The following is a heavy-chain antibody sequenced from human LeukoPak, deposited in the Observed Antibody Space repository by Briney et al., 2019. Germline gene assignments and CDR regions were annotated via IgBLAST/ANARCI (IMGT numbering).Heavy chain of an antibody. CDR3: EKATGYLL. CDR2: ISYHGINE. D-gene: IGHD1-14*01. V-gene: IGHV3-30*18. J-gene: IGHJ4*02. Sequence: QAGGSLRLSCAASGFTFSDYNMHCVRQAPGKGLEWMAVISYHGINEYYADSVMGRFTIYRDNAQNSVYIQMNSLRAGDTAVYYCEKATGYLLWGQGTLVIVSS. CDR1: GFTFSDYN.